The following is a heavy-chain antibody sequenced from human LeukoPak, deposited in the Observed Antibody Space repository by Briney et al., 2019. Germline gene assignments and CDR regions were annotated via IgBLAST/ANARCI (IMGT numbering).Heavy chain of an antibody. CDR3: VRQGPGDNCH. CDR2: MYPGGSV. J-gene: IGHJ4*01. D-gene: IGHD4-23*01. V-gene: IGHV3-66*02. CDR1: GFTLNTND. Sequence: GGSLRLSCAASGFTLNTNDMNWVRQAPGKGLEWVSLMYPGGSVYYTDSVKGRFTVSRDMSKNMMFLQMNTLRPDDTALYYCVRQGPGDNCHWGQGTLVTISS.